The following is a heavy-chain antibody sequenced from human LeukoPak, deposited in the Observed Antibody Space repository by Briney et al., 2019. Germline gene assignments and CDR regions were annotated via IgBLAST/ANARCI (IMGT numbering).Heavy chain of an antibody. CDR3: ARDRDSGSYGY. Sequence: GASVKVSCKASGYTLTGYYMHWVRQAPGQGLEWMGWISAYNGNTNYAQKLQGRVTMTTDTSTSTAYMELRSLRSDDTAVYYCARDRDSGSYGYWGQGTLVTVSS. J-gene: IGHJ4*02. CDR2: ISAYNGNT. D-gene: IGHD1-26*01. V-gene: IGHV1-18*04. CDR1: GYTLTGYY.